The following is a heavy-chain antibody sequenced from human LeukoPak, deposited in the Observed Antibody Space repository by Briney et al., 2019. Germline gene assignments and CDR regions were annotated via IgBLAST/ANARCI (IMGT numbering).Heavy chain of an antibody. D-gene: IGHD6-19*01. CDR2: INSDESST. Sequence: GGSLRLSCVASGXSFSSYWMHWVRQAPGKGLVWVSRINSDESSTTYADSVKGRFTISRDNAKNTLYLQMNSLRAEDTAVYYCAGGRYSSVWYWGQGTLVTVSS. CDR1: GXSFSSYW. CDR3: AGGRYSSVWY. V-gene: IGHV3-74*01. J-gene: IGHJ4*02.